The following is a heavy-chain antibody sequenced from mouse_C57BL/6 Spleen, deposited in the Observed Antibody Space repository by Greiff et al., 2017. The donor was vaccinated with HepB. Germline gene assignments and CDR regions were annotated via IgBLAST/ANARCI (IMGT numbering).Heavy chain of an antibody. V-gene: IGHV5-16*01. CDR1: GFTFSDYY. J-gene: IGHJ2*01. Sequence: EVKVVESEGGLVQPGSSMKLSCTASGFTFSDYYMAWVRQVPEKGLEWVANINYDGSSTYYLDSLKSRFIISRDNAKNMLYLQMSSLKSEDTATYYWEREGSYYSNPYYFDYWGQGTTLTVSS. D-gene: IGHD2-5*01. CDR3: EREGSYYSNPYYFDY. CDR2: INYDGSST.